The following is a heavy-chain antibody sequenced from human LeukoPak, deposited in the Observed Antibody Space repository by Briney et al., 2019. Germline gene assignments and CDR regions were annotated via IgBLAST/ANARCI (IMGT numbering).Heavy chain of an antibody. V-gene: IGHV3-21*01. CDR2: ISSSSSYI. J-gene: IGHJ4*02. CDR1: GFTFSSYS. Sequence: GGSLRLSCAASGFTFSSYSMNWVRQAPGKGLEWVSSISSSSSYIYYADSVKGRFTISRDNAKNSLYLQMNSLRAEDTAVYYCASKMVYAIEPFDYWGQGTLVTVSS. D-gene: IGHD2-8*01. CDR3: ASKMVYAIEPFDY.